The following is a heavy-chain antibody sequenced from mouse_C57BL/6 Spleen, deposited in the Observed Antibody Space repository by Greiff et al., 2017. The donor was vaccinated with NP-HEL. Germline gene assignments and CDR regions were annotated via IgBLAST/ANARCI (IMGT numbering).Heavy chain of an antibody. Sequence: QVQLQQSGPELVKPGASVKISCKASGYAFSSSWMNWVKQRPGKGLEWIGRIYPGDGDTNYNGKFKGKATLTADKSSSTAYMQTSSLTSEDSAVYFCARDRRDAMDYWGQGTSVTVSS. CDR3: ARDRRDAMDY. D-gene: IGHD2-14*01. V-gene: IGHV1-82*01. CDR1: GYAFSSSW. J-gene: IGHJ4*01. CDR2: IYPGDGDT.